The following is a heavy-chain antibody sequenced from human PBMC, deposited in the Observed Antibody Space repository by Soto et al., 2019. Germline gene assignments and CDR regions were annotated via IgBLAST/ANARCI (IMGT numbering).Heavy chain of an antibody. CDR1: GYSFTRYW. V-gene: IGHV5-51*01. D-gene: IGHD6-19*01. CDR2: IFPGDSDT. Sequence: PGESLKISCKGSGYSFTRYWIGWVRQMPGKGLEWMGSIFPGDSDTRYSPYFQGQDTISADKSISNAYLQWSSLKASDTAMYYCATAVAGTISFDYWGQGTQVTVSS. CDR3: ATAVAGTISFDY. J-gene: IGHJ4*02.